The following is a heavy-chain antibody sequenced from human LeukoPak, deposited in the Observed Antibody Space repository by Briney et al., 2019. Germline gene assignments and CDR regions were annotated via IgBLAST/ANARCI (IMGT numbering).Heavy chain of an antibody. CDR1: GFTFSRYA. D-gene: IGHD3-10*01. CDR3: ARATYYYGSGSYRGIAYYFDY. V-gene: IGHV3-23*01. J-gene: IGHJ4*02. CDR2: ISGSVGST. Sequence: GGSLRLSCAASGFTFSRYAISWVRQAPGKGLEWVSAISGSVGSTYYADFVKGRFTISRDNSKNTLYLQMNSLRAEDTAVYHCARATYYYGSGSYRGIAYYFDYWGQGALVTVSS.